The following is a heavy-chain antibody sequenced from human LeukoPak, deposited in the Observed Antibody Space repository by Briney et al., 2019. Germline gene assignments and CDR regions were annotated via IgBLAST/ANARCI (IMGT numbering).Heavy chain of an antibody. J-gene: IGHJ4*02. Sequence: GSLRLSCAASGFTFSSYWMSWVRQAPGKGLEWVANIKQDGSEKYYVDSVKGRFTISRDNAKNSLYLQMNSLRAEDTAVYYCAREKSGSNAAFDYWGQGTLVTVSS. CDR3: AREKSGSNAAFDY. V-gene: IGHV3-7*01. D-gene: IGHD1-26*01. CDR1: GFTFSSYW. CDR2: IKQDGSEK.